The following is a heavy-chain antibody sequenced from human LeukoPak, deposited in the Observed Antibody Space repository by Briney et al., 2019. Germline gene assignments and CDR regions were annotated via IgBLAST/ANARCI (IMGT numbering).Heavy chain of an antibody. CDR1: GGSFSGYY. D-gene: IGHD6-13*01. Sequence: SETLSLTCAVYGGSFSGYYWSWLRQPPGKGLEWIGEINHSGSTNYNPFLKSRVTISVDTSKNQFSLKLSSVTAADTAVYYCARHGEAAGIDYWGQGTLVTVSS. CDR2: INHSGST. J-gene: IGHJ4*02. CDR3: ARHGEAAGIDY. V-gene: IGHV4-34*01.